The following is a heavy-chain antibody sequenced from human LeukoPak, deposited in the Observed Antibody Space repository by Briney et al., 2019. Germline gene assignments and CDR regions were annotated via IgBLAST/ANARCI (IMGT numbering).Heavy chain of an antibody. CDR1: GYTFTGYY. CDR2: INPNSGGT. Sequence: VASVKVSCKASGYTFTGYYMHWVRQAPGQGLEWMGWINPNSGGTNYAQKFQGRVTMTRDTSISTAYMELSRLRSDDTAVYYCAREDVGDIVVVPAAIGYWGQGTLVTVSS. CDR3: AREDVGDIVVVPAAIGY. J-gene: IGHJ4*02. V-gene: IGHV1-2*02. D-gene: IGHD2-2*02.